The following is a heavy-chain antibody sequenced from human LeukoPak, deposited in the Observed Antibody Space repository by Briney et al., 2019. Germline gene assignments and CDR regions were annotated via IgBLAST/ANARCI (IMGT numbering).Heavy chain of an antibody. CDR3: IKEAGYCSGGGCYRWFDS. D-gene: IGHD2-15*01. CDR1: GFTFRSYS. Sequence: GGSLRLSCGASGFTFRSYSMSWVRQAPGKRLEWISYISTGGSTMYYADSVKGRFTIARDDAQNSLSLQMNSLRADDTAVYYCIKEAGYCSGGGCYRWFDSWGQGTLVTVSS. V-gene: IGHV3-48*01. J-gene: IGHJ5*01. CDR2: ISTGGSTM.